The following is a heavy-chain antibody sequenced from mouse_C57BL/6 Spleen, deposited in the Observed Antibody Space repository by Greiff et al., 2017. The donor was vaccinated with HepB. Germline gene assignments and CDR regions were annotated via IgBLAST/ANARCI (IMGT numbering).Heavy chain of an antibody. V-gene: IGHV10-1*01. Sequence: EVKLMESGGGLVQPKGSLKLSCAASGFSFNTYAMNWVRQAPGKGLEWVARIRSKSNNYATYYADSVKDRFTISRDDSESMLYLQMNNLKTEDTAMYYCVKGDSAYWGQGTLVTVSA. D-gene: IGHD3-3*01. CDR1: GFSFNTYA. CDR2: IRSKSNNYAT. J-gene: IGHJ3*01. CDR3: VKGDSAY.